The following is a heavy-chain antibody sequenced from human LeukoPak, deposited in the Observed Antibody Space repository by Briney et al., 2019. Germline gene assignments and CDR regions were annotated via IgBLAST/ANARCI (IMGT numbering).Heavy chain of an antibody. D-gene: IGHD1-26*01. CDR2: IYYSGST. J-gene: IGHJ3*02. V-gene: IGHV4-61*05. CDR3: ARGGGSYGFVLGAFDI. CDR1: GGSISSSSYY. Sequence: SEALSLTCTVSGGSISSSSYYWGWIRQPPGKGLEWIGYIYYSGSTNYNPSLKSRVTISVDTSKNQFSLKLSSVTAADTAVYYCARGGGSYGFVLGAFDIWGQGTMVTVSS.